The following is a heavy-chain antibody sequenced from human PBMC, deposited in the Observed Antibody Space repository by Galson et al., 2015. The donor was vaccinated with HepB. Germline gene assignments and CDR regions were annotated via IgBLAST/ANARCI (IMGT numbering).Heavy chain of an antibody. D-gene: IGHD1-1*01. J-gene: IGHJ6*02. Sequence: SETLSLTCAVSGESFSDYYWSWIRQSPGKGLEWIGEINSSGVSEYNPSLKSRVTISVDTSNNHMSLKLRSVTAADTAVYYCARVSGMTGNFFMGGSSTFYYYGLDVWGPGTTVTVSS. CDR1: GESFSDYY. CDR3: ARVSGMTGNFFMGGSSTFYYYGLDV. V-gene: IGHV4-34*01. CDR2: INSSGVS.